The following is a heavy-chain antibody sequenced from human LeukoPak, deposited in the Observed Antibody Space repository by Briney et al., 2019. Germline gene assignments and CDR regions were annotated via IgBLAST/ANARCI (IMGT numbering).Heavy chain of an antibody. D-gene: IGHD3-10*01. CDR3: ARAGFTYQSGSGSYFIGDD. Sequence: ASVKVSCKASGYTFTGYYMHWVRQAPGQGLEWMGWINPNSGGTNYAQKFQGRVTMTRDTSISTAYMELSRLRSDDTAVYFCARAGFTYQSGSGSYFIGDDWGQGTLVTVSS. CDR2: INPNSGGT. CDR1: GYTFTGYY. V-gene: IGHV1-2*02. J-gene: IGHJ4*02.